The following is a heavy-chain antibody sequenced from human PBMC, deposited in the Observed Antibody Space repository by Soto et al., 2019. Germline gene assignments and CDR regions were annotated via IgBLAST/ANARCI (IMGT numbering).Heavy chain of an antibody. D-gene: IGHD3-3*01. V-gene: IGHV1-8*01. CDR1: GYSFTRHD. CDR3: AREGIIFSGVIVFYGMDV. J-gene: IGHJ6*02. Sequence: QVQLVQSGAEEKKPGASVKVSCTASGYSFTRHDINWVRQAPGQGLEWMGWINPSSGNTGYAQRFLVRLTMTTDTSTSTAYMELSGLKSEDTAIYYCAREGIIFSGVIVFYGMDVWGQGTTVTAPS. CDR2: INPSSGNT.